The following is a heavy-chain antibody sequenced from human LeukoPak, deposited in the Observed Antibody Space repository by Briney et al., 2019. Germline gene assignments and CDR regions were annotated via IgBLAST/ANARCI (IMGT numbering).Heavy chain of an antibody. V-gene: IGHV3-23*01. CDR3: AKDPYNYYYESSDYTFDC. D-gene: IGHD3-22*01. Sequence: PGGSLRLSCAASGFSFSSSAMSWVRQAPGKGLEWVSTISGTSFSTYYADSVEGRFTISRDNSKNTLYLQMNSLRAEDTAIYYCAKDPYNYYYESSDYTFDCWGQGTLVTVSS. J-gene: IGHJ4*02. CDR1: GFSFSSSA. CDR2: ISGTSFST.